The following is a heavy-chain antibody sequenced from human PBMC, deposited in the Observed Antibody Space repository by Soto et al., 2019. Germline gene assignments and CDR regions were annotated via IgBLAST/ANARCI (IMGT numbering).Heavy chain of an antibody. CDR1: GYTFTSYG. V-gene: IGHV1-18*01. D-gene: IGHD3-10*01. J-gene: IGHJ4*02. Sequence: QVQLVQTGAEVKKPGASVKVSCKASGYTFTSYGISWVRQAPGQGLEWMGWISAYNGNTNYAQKLQGRVTMTTDTSTSTAYMELRSLRSDDTAVYYCARVYRITMVRGELSEYWGQGTLVTVSS. CDR2: ISAYNGNT. CDR3: ARVYRITMVRGELSEY.